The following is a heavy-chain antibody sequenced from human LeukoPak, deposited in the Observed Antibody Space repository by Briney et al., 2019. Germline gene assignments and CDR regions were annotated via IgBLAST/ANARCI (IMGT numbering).Heavy chain of an antibody. D-gene: IGHD4-23*01. Sequence: GGSLRLSCAASGFTVSSNYMSWVRQAPGKGLEWVSVIYSGGSTYYADSVKGRFTISRDNSKNTLYLQMNSLRAEDTAVYYCAKSNRVVNPEGAFDIWGQGTMVTVSS. V-gene: IGHV3-53*01. J-gene: IGHJ3*02. CDR2: IYSGGST. CDR3: AKSNRVVNPEGAFDI. CDR1: GFTVSSNY.